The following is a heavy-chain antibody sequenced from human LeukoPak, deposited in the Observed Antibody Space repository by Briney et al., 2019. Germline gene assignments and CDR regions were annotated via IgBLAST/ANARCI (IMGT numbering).Heavy chain of an antibody. CDR3: ARPSRSVSTAGAFDI. CDR1: GGSISSDDYY. CDR2: IYYSGGT. D-gene: IGHD5/OR15-5a*01. V-gene: IGHV4-31*03. Sequence: PSQTLSLTCTVSGGSISSDDYYWSWIRQHPGKGLECIGYIYYSGGTNYNPSLKSRVTISVDTSKNQFSLKLSSVTAADTAVYYCARPSRSVSTAGAFDIWGQGTMVTVSS. J-gene: IGHJ3*02.